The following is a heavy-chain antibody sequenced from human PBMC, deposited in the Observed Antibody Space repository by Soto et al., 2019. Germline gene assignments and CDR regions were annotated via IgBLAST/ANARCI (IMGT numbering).Heavy chain of an antibody. Sequence: GGSLRLSCAASGFTFSSYGMHWVRQAPGKVLEWVTVISYDGSNADYADSVKGRFTVSRDNSKNTLFLQLNSLRAEDTAVYYCAKDLVRVVEVADLYHYGMDVWGQGTTVNVSS. V-gene: IGHV3-30*18. CDR1: GFTFSSYG. CDR3: AKDLVRVVEVADLYHYGMDV. J-gene: IGHJ6*02. CDR2: ISYDGSNA. D-gene: IGHD2-15*01.